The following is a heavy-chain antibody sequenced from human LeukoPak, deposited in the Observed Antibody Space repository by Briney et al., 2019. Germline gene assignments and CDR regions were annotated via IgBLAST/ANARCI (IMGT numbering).Heavy chain of an antibody. V-gene: IGHV3-23*01. J-gene: IGHJ4*02. Sequence: GGSLRLSCAASGFTFSSYAMSWVRQAPEKGLEWVSAISGSGGSTYYPDSVKSRFTISRDNSKNTLYLQMNSLRAEDTAVYYCAKDFGDGYSFWGQGTLVTVSS. CDR3: AKDFGDGYSF. CDR1: GFTFSSYA. CDR2: ISGSGGST. D-gene: IGHD5-24*01.